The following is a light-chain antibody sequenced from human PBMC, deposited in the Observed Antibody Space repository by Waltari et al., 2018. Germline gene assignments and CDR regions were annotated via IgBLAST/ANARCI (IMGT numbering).Light chain of an antibody. CDR1: QSVTRA. V-gene: IGKV3-20*01. CDR3: QHYLRLPVT. CDR2: GAS. J-gene: IGKJ1*01. Sequence: EIVLTQSPGTLSLSPGASATLSCRTSQSVTRALAWYQQKPCQAPRLLIYGASNRATCIPDRFSGSGSGTDFSLTISSLEPEDFAVYYCQHYLRLPVTFGQGTKVEVK.